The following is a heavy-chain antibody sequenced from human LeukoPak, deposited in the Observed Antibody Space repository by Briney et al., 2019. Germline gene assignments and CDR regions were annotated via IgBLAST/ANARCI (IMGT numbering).Heavy chain of an antibody. CDR3: ARHASYYDSSGYYSSDY. CDR2: IYYSGST. D-gene: IGHD3-22*01. J-gene: IGHJ4*02. Sequence: PSETLSLTCTVSGGSISSGGYYWSWIRQHPGKGLEWIGYIYYSGSTYYNPSLKSRVTISVDTSKNQFSLKLSSVTAADTAVYYCARHASYYDSSGYYSSDYWGQGTLVTVSS. CDR1: GGSISSGGYY. V-gene: IGHV4-31*03.